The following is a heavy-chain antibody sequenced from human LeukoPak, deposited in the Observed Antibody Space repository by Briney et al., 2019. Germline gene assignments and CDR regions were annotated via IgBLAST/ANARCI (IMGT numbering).Heavy chain of an antibody. D-gene: IGHD3-22*01. Sequence: VASVKVSCKASGGTFSSYAISWVRQAPGQGLEWMGGIIPIFGTANYAQKFQGGVTNTTDEYTHTAYMELSSLRAEDTAGYYCARVVRDSSVYVPHYFDYWGQGTLVTVSS. CDR1: GGTFSSYA. CDR2: IIPIFGTA. CDR3: ARVVRDSSVYVPHYFDY. V-gene: IGHV1-69*05. J-gene: IGHJ4*02.